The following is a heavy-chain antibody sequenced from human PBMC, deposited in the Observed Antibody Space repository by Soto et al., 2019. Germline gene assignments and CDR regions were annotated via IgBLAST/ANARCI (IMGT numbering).Heavy chain of an antibody. J-gene: IGHJ4*02. CDR1: GFTFSDYY. CDR2: ISRSGSSI. CDR3: AGRRGY. Sequence: WGSLRPSCLAYGFTFSDYYMSWFRHAPGKGLEWVSYISRSGSSIYSADSVKGRFTISRDNGKNSRYLQINSLTSEHTAVVYCAGRRGYWGRGHMVTV. V-gene: IGHV3-11*01.